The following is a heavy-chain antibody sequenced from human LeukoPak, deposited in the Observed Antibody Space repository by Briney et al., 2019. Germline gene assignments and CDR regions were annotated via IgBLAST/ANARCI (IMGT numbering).Heavy chain of an antibody. CDR3: ARQGSGSDY. Sequence: PSETLSLTCTVSGDSISSLHWSWIRQPPGKRLEWIGSTYNSGTTNYNPSLKSRVAISVDTSKNQLSLKLSSVTAADTAMYYCARQGSGSDYWGQGTLVTVSS. J-gene: IGHJ4*02. CDR2: TYNSGTT. V-gene: IGHV4-59*08. CDR1: GDSISSLH. D-gene: IGHD3-10*01.